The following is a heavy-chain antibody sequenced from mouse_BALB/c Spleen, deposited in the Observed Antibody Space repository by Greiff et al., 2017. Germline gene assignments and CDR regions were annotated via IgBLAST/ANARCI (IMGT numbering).Heavy chain of an antibody. CDR3: LSTTATGYVDV. D-gene: IGHD1-2*01. CDR2: IYPGDGDT. CDR1: GYAFRSYW. J-gene: IGHJ1*01. V-gene: IGHV1-80*01. Sequence: QVQLQQSGAELVRPGSSVKISCKASGYAFRSYWMHWVKQRPGQGLEWIGQIYPGDGDTNYNGKFKGKATLTADKSSSTAYMQLSSLTSEDSAVYFCLSTTATGYVDVWGAGTTGTGAS.